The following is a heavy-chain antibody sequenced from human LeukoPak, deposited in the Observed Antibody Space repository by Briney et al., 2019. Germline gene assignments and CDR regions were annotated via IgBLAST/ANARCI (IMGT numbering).Heavy chain of an antibody. CDR1: GASISSYY. CDR3: ARHFKHQLVRGYYYLMDV. Sequence: SETLSLTCTVSGASISSYYWSWIRQPPGKRLEWIGYFYYSGDTNYNPSLESRVTISVGTSKNQISLRLNSVTAADTAVYYCARHFKHQLVRGYYYLMDVWGQGTTVTVSS. D-gene: IGHD6-13*01. J-gene: IGHJ6*02. V-gene: IGHV4-59*08. CDR2: FYYSGDT.